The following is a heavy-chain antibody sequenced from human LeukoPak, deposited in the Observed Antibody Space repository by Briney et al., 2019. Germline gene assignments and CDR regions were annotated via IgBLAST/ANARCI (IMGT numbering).Heavy chain of an antibody. D-gene: IGHD5-18*01. J-gene: IGHJ4*02. Sequence: SETLSLTCTVSGGSISSYYWGWIRQPPGKGLEWIGSIYYSGSTYYNPSLKSRVTISVDTSKNQFSLKLSSVTAADTAVYYCAREVEVQLWFPLDYWGQGTLVTVSS. CDR1: GGSISSYY. CDR3: AREVEVQLWFPLDY. V-gene: IGHV4-39*07. CDR2: IYYSGST.